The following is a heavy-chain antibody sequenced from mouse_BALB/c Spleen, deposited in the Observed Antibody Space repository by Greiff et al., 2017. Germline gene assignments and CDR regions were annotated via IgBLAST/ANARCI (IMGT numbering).Heavy chain of an antibody. CDR2: IYPGNSDT. V-gene: IGHV1-5*01. J-gene: IGHJ2*01. CDR1: GYSFTSYW. D-gene: IGHD1-1*01. CDR3: TRWITTVVRDY. Sequence: EVQLQESGTVLARPGASVEMSCKASGYSFTSYWMHWVKQRPGQGLEWIGAIYPGNSDTSYNQKFKGKAKLTAVTSASTAYMELSSLTNEDSAVYYCTRWITTVVRDYWGQGTTLTVSS.